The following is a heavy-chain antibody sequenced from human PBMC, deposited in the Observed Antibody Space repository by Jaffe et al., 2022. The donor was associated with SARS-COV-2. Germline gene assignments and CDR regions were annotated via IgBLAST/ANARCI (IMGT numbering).Heavy chain of an antibody. D-gene: IGHD2-15*01. V-gene: IGHV3-53*01. CDR1: GFTVSSNY. CDR2: IYSGGST. J-gene: IGHJ5*02. Sequence: EVQLVESGGGLIQPGGSLRLSCAASGFTVSSNYMSWVRQAPGKGLEWVSVIYSGGSTYYADSVKGRFTISRDNSKNTLYLQMNSLRAEDTAVYYCARGGDCSGGSCPRWFDPWGQGTLVTVSS. CDR3: ARGGDCSGGSCPRWFDP.